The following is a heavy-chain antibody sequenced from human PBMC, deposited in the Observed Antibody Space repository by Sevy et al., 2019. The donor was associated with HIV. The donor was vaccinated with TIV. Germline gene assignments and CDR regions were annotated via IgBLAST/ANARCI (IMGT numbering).Heavy chain of an antibody. J-gene: IGHJ5*02. Sequence: ASVKVSCKASGYTFTSYAMNWVRQAPGQGLEWMGWINTNTGNPTYAQGFTGRFVFSLDTSVSTAYLQISSLKAEDTAVYYGAREAPYGDYDWFDPWGQGTLVTVSS. V-gene: IGHV7-4-1*02. D-gene: IGHD4-17*01. CDR2: INTNTGNP. CDR3: AREAPYGDYDWFDP. CDR1: GYTFTSYA.